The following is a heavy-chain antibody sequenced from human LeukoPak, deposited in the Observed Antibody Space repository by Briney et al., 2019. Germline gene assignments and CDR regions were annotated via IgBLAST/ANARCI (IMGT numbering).Heavy chain of an antibody. D-gene: IGHD3-10*01. V-gene: IGHV4-61*02. CDR2: FYTSGST. Sequence: SETPSLTCTVSGGSISSGSYYWSWIRQPAGQGLEWIGRFYTSGSTNYNPSLKSRVTISVDTSKNEFSLQLRSVTAADTAVYYCAREVGVGLDWFDPWGQGTLLTVSS. CDR3: AREVGVGLDWFDP. J-gene: IGHJ5*02. CDR1: GGSISSGSYY.